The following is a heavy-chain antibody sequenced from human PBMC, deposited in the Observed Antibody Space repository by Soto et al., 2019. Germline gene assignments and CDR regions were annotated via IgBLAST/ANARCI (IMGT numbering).Heavy chain of an antibody. Sequence: PGGSLRLSCSASGFAFNTYAMNWVRQAPGKGLEWVAMISDSGHRTYYADSVNGRFTISRDNSKNSLSLQMSSLRAEDTAVYYCAKDPWSRSDSGSYEDDAFDIWGQGTVVTVSS. D-gene: IGHD3-22*01. CDR1: GFAFNTYA. J-gene: IGHJ3*02. CDR2: ISDSGHRT. V-gene: IGHV3-23*01. CDR3: AKDPWSRSDSGSYEDDAFDI.